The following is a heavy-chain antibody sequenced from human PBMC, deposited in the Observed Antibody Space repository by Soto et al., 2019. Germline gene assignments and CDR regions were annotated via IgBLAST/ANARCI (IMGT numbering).Heavy chain of an antibody. J-gene: IGHJ6*02. V-gene: IGHV3-21*01. Sequence: GGSLRLSCAASGFTFSSYSMNWVRQAPGKGLEWVSSISSSSSYIYYADSVKGRFTISRDNAKNSLYLQMNSLRAEDTAVYYCARDGDSSGWYETYYYYGMDVWGQGTTVTVSS. CDR3: ARDGDSSGWYETYYYYGMDV. CDR1: GFTFSSYS. CDR2: ISSSSSYI. D-gene: IGHD6-19*01.